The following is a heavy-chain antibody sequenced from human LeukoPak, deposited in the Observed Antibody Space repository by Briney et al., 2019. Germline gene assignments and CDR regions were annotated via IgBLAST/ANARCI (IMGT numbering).Heavy chain of an antibody. D-gene: IGHD6-19*01. CDR3: AKDWDSSGWYRPDDAFDI. J-gene: IGHJ3*02. CDR2: ISGSGGST. Sequence: GGSLRLSCAASGFTFSSYAMSWVRQAPGKGLEWVSAISGSGGSTYYADSVKGRFTISRDNSKNTLYLQMNSLRAEDTAVYYCAKDWDSSGWYRPDDAFDIWGQGTMVTVSS. V-gene: IGHV3-23*01. CDR1: GFTFSSYA.